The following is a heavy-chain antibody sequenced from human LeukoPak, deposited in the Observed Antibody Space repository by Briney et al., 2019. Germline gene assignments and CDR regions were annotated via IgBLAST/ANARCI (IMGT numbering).Heavy chain of an antibody. V-gene: IGHV4-34*01. CDR2: INHSGST. J-gene: IGHJ4*02. D-gene: IGHD3-10*01. CDR1: GESFCGYY. CDR3: ARRRFVWGVLLFDY. Sequence: SETLSLTCAVYGESFCGYYGSWIRRPPGKGLEGFGEINHSGSTNYNPSLKSRVTISVDTSKNQFSLKLSSVTAADTAVYYCARRRFVWGVLLFDYWGQGTLVTVSS.